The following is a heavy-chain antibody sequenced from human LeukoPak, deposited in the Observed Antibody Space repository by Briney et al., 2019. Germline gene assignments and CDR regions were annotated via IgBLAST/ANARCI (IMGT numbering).Heavy chain of an antibody. V-gene: IGHV3-30*02. J-gene: IGHJ6*03. CDR1: GFTFSSYG. CDR2: IRYDGSNK. CDR3: AKGYCTNGVCYAEGYYMDV. D-gene: IGHD2-8*01. Sequence: GGSLRLSCAASGFTFSSYGMHWVRQAPGKGLEWVAFIRYDGSNKYYADSVKGRFTISRDNSKNTLYLQMNSLRAEDTAVYYCAKGYCTNGVCYAEGYYMDVWGKGTTVTVSS.